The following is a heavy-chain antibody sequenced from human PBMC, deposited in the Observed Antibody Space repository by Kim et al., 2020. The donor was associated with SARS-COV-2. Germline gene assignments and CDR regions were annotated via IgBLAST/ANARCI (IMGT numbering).Heavy chain of an antibody. CDR1: GFTFSDYY. J-gene: IGHJ4*01. D-gene: IGHD1-26*01. V-gene: IGHV3-11*05. CDR2: ISGSIDYT. Sequence: GGSLRLSCGASGFTFSDYYMAWIRQAPGKGPEWLSYISGSIDYTNHADSVKGRFTISRDNAKDSLFLQMNSLRAEDTAVYYCARVAVGASSVYYFDYWGLEPWSPSPQ. CDR3: ARVAVGASSVYYFDY.